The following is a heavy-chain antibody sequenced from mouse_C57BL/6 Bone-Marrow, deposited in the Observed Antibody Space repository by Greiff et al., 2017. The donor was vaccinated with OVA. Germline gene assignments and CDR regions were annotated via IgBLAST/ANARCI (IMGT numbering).Heavy chain of an antibody. V-gene: IGHV3-6*01. D-gene: IGHD1-1*01. Sequence: EVQLQQSGPGLVKPSQSLSLTCSVTGYSITSGYYWNWIRQFPGNKLEWMGYISYDGSNNYNPSLKNRISITRDTSKNQFFLKLNSVTTEDTATYYCARRPRTVVAPYAMDYWGQGTSVTVSS. CDR2: ISYDGSN. CDR3: ARRPRTVVAPYAMDY. J-gene: IGHJ4*01. CDR1: GYSITSGYY.